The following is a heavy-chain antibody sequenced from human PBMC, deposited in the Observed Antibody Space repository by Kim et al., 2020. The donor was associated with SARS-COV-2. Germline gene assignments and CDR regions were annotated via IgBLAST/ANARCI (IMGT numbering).Heavy chain of an antibody. V-gene: IGHV3-11*06. J-gene: IGHJ6*03. CDR3: ARDIEYSSSYYYYYYMDV. D-gene: IGHD6-6*01. Sequence: GRLTISRDNAKNPLYLQMNSLRAEDTAVYYCARDIEYSSSYYYYYYMDVWGKGTTVTVSS.